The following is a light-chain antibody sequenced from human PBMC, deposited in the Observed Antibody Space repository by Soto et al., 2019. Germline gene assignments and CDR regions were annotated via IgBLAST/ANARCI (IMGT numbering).Light chain of an antibody. CDR1: QGISNY. CDR2: AAS. Sequence: DIQMTQSPSSLSASVGDRVTITCRASQGISNYLVWYQQKPGKVPKLLIYAASTLQSGVPSRFSGSGSGTDFTLTISSLQPEDVATYYCQNYEGAQWTFGQGIKVEIK. CDR3: QNYEGAQWT. J-gene: IGKJ1*01. V-gene: IGKV1-27*01.